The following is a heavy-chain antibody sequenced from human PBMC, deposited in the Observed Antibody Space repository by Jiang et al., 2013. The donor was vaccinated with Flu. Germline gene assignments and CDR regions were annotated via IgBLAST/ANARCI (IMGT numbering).Heavy chain of an antibody. CDR2: IYYSGST. V-gene: IGHV4-39*07. J-gene: IGHJ4*02. CDR3: ARHYGDYDQDGDY. D-gene: IGHD4-17*01. Sequence: PGLLKPSETLSLTCTVSGGSISSSSYYWGWIRQPPGKGLEWIGSIYYSGSTYYNPSLKSRVTISVDTSKNQFSLKLSSVTAADTAVYYCARHYGDYDQDGDYWGQGTLVTVSS. CDR1: GGSISSSSYY.